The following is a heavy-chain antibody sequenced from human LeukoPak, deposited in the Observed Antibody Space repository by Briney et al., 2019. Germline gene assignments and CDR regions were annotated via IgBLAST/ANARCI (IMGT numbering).Heavy chain of an antibody. CDR1: GGSISSSSYY. Sequence: SETLSLTCTVSGGSISSSSYYWGWIRQPPGKGLEWIGSIYYSGSTNYNPSLKSRVTISVDTSKNQFSLKLSSVTAADTAVYYCARDRSHYYDSSGYDYWGQGTLVTVSS. V-gene: IGHV4-39*07. J-gene: IGHJ4*02. CDR3: ARDRSHYYDSSGYDY. D-gene: IGHD3-22*01. CDR2: IYYSGST.